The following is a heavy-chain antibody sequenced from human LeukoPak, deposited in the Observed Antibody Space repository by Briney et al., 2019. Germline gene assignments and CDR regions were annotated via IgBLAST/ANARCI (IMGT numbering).Heavy chain of an antibody. CDR2: INHSGST. D-gene: IGHD3-10*01. J-gene: IGHJ4*02. CDR3: ARGGRPNY. Sequence: PSETLSLTCAVYGGSFNGYYWSWIRQPPGKGLEWIGEINHSGSTNYNPSLKSRVTISVDTSNNQFSLKLSSVTAADTAVYYCARGGRPNYWGQGTLVTVSS. CDR1: GGSFNGYY. V-gene: IGHV4-34*01.